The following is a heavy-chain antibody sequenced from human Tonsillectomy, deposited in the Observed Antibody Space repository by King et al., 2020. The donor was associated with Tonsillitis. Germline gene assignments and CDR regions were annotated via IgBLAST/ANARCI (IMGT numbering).Heavy chain of an antibody. D-gene: IGHD6-13*01. Sequence: DVQLVESGAEVKKPGESLKISCKGSGNSFSSYCIGWVRQMPGKGLEWMGIIYPVDSDTRYSPSFEGQVTISADKSISTAYLQWSSLKASDTAMYYCARLRAAAEGEGFDSWGQGTLVTVSS. J-gene: IGHJ4*02. CDR3: ARLRAAAEGEGFDS. CDR1: GNSFSSYC. V-gene: IGHV5-51*01. CDR2: IYPVDSDT.